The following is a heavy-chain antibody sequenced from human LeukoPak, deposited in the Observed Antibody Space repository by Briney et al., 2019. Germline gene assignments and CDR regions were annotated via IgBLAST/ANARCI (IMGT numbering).Heavy chain of an antibody. CDR1: GGSTSSGSYY. CDR2: IYTSGST. D-gene: IGHD6-19*01. CDR3: ARDKASSAGYYYYGMDV. J-gene: IGHJ6*02. Sequence: PSETLSLTCTVSGGSTSSGSYYWSWIRQPAGKGLEWIGRIYTSGSTNYNPSLKSRVTISVDTSKNQFSLKLSSVTAADTAVYYCARDKASSAGYYYYGMDVWGQGTTVTVSS. V-gene: IGHV4-61*02.